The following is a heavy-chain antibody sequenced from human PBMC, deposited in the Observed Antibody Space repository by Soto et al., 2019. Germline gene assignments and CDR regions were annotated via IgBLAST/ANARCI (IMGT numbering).Heavy chain of an antibody. CDR1: GGSISSYY. D-gene: IGHD3-16*02. J-gene: IGHJ4*02. CDR2: IYTSGST. CDR3: ARDSYDYVWGSYRPEPALDY. V-gene: IGHV4-4*07. Sequence: QVQLQESGPGLVKPSETLSLTCTVSGGSISSYYWSWIRQPAGKGLEWIGRIYTSGSTNYNPSLKSRVTMSVDTSKTQFSLKLSSVTAADTAVYYCARDSYDYVWGSYRPEPALDYWGQGTLVTVSS.